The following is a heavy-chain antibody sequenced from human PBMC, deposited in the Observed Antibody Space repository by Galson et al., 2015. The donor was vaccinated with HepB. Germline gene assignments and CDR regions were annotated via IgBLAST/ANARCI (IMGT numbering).Heavy chain of an antibody. CDR2: ITPSGDNT. V-gene: IGHV3-23*01. D-gene: IGHD6-19*01. CDR3: AKVFPEEVDGWYRQALYYFDS. CDR1: GFTFSYYA. Sequence: SLRLSCAASGFTFSYYAMSWVRQAPGKGLEWISAITPSGDNTYSADSMKGRFTISRDNSRNTLFLQMNSLRADDTAIYFCAKVFPEEVDGWYRQALYYFDSWGQGTRVTVSS. J-gene: IGHJ4*02.